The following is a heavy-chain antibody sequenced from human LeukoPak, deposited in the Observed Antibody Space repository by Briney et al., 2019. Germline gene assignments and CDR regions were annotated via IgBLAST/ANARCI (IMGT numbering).Heavy chain of an antibody. CDR3: ARGYSSSWTRSLDY. V-gene: IGHV4-4*02. J-gene: IGHJ4*02. CDR2: IYHSGST. Sequence: SETLSLTCAVSGGSISSSNWWSWVRQPPGKGLEWIGEIYHSGSTNYNPSLKSRVTISVDKSKNQFYLKLSSVTAADTAVYYCARGYSSSWTRSLDYWGQGTLVTVSS. CDR1: GGSISSSNW. D-gene: IGHD6-13*01.